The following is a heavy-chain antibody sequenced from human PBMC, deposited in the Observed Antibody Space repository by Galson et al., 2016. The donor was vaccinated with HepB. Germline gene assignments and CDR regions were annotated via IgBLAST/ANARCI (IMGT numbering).Heavy chain of an antibody. CDR3: ARMGWGWLQDAFDI. V-gene: IGHV2-70*01. D-gene: IGHD5-24*01. Sequence: PALVKPTQTLTLTCTFSGFSLSTSGMSVSWIRQPPGKALEWLALIDWDDDKYYGTSLKTRLTISKDTSKNQVVLTMTNMDPVDTATYCCARMGWGWLQDAFDIWGQGTMVTVSS. CDR2: IDWDDDK. J-gene: IGHJ3*02. CDR1: GFSLSTSGMS.